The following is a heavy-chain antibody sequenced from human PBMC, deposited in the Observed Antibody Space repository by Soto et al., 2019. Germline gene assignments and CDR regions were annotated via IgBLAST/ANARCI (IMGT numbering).Heavy chain of an antibody. D-gene: IGHD3-16*01. CDR3: ARVGSYGYVWNYYYYYGMDV. CDR1: GFTFSSYA. CDR2: ISYDGSNK. Sequence: PGGSLRLSCAASGFTFSSYAMHWVRQAPGKGLEWVAVISYDGSNKYYADSVKGRFTISRDNSKNTLYLQMNSLRAEDTAVYYCARVGSYGYVWNYYYYYGMDVWGQGTTVTVSS. J-gene: IGHJ6*02. V-gene: IGHV3-30-3*01.